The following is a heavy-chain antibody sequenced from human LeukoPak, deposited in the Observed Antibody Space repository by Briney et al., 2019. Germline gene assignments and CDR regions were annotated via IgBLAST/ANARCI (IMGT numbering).Heavy chain of an antibody. CDR1: GFTFSSYA. J-gene: IGHJ5*02. D-gene: IGHD3-22*01. CDR2: ISGSGGST. Sequence: GGSLRLSCAASGFTFSSYAMSWVRQAPGKGLEWVSAISGSGGSTYYADSVKGRFTISRDNSKNTLYLQMNSLRAEDTAVYYCAKVRYYYDSSGYHAIDPWGQGTLVTVSS. CDR3: AKVRYYYDSSGYHAIDP. V-gene: IGHV3-23*01.